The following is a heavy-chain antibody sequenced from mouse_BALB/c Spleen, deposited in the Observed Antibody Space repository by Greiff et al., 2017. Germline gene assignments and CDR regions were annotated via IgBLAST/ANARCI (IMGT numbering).Heavy chain of an antibody. CDR3: APYARSTVMDY. D-gene: IGHD1-1*01. J-gene: IGHJ4*01. CDR1: GYTFTSYF. CDR2: INPYNDGT. V-gene: IGHV1-14*01. Sequence: EVQLKESGPELVKPGASVKLSCKASGYTFTSYFMHWVKQKPGQGLEWIGDINPYNDGTNYNQKFKGQAILTLDKSYSTAYMQLSSLTSEDSAVYYCAPYARSTVMDYWGQGTSVTVSS.